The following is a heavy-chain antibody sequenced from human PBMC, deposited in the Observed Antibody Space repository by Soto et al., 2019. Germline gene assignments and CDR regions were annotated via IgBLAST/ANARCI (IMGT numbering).Heavy chain of an antibody. CDR2: MNPNSGNT. D-gene: IGHD6-13*01. CDR3: ARERSAAGTGWFDP. J-gene: IGHJ5*02. Sequence: ASVKVYCKASGYTFTIYDINWLRQAIGQGLEWMGWMNPNSGNTGYAQKFQGRVTMTRNTSISTAYMELSSLRSEDTAVYYCARERSAAGTGWFDPWGQGTLVTVSS. CDR1: GYTFTIYD. V-gene: IGHV1-8*01.